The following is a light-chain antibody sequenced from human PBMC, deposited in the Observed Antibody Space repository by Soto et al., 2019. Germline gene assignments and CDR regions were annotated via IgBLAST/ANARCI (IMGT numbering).Light chain of an antibody. V-gene: IGKV1-9*01. CDR3: QQLYSHPLT. CDR1: QGITSY. J-gene: IGKJ4*01. CDR2: SAS. Sequence: IQLTQPPSSLSASVGDRVTITCRASQGITSYLAWYQQRPGKAPGLLIYSASTLQSGVPSRFSGSGYGTDFSLTISNLQPEDFATYYCQQLYSHPLTFGGGTKV.